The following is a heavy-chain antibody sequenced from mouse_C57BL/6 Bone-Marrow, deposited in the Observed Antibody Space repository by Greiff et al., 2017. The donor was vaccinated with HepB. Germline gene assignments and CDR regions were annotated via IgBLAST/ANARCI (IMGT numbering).Heavy chain of an antibody. CDR2: IYPRDGST. CDR1: GYTFTSYD. J-gene: IGHJ4*01. D-gene: IGHD1-1*01. Sequence: VQLQQSGPELVKPGASVKLSCKASGYTFTSYDINWVKQRPGQGLEWIGWIYPRDGSTKYNDKFKGKATLTVDTSSSTAYMELHSLTSEDSAVYFCATDYYGSSYYYAMDYWGQGTSVTVSS. CDR3: ATDYYGSSYYYAMDY. V-gene: IGHV1-85*01.